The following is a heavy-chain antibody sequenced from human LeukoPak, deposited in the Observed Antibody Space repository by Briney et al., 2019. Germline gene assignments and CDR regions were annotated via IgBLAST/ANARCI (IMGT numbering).Heavy chain of an antibody. V-gene: IGHV4-39*07. J-gene: IGHJ4*02. CDR2: IYYSGST. CDR3: ARLVFRYGSGSYYNRWDY. CDR1: SGSISSSSYY. Sequence: SETLSLTCTVSSGSISSSSYYWGWIRQPPGKGLEWIGSIYYSGSTYYNPSLKSRVTISVDTSKNQFSLKLSSVTAADTAVYYCARLVFRYGSGSYYNRWDYWGQGTLVTVSS. D-gene: IGHD3-10*01.